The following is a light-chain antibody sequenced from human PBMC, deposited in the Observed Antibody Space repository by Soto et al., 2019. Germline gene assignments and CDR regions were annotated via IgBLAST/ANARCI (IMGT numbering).Light chain of an antibody. Sequence: DIQMTQSPSSLSASVGDRVTITCQASQDISNYLNWYQQKPGKAPKLLIYDASNLETGVPSRFSGSGSGTDFTFTINSLQPEDIATYYCQQYDNLPPFTFGPGTKMDIK. V-gene: IGKV1-33*01. J-gene: IGKJ3*01. CDR1: QDISNY. CDR2: DAS. CDR3: QQYDNLPPFT.